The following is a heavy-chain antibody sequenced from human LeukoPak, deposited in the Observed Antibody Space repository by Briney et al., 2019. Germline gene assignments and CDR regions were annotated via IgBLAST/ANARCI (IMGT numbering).Heavy chain of an antibody. D-gene: IGHD6-13*01. CDR1: GGSISSYY. Sequence: KPSETLSLTCTVSGGSISSYYWSWIRQPPGKGLEWIGYIYYSGSTNYNPSLKSRVTISVDTSKNQFSLKLSSVTAADTAVYYCAGETMGPPLIAAAGPFDYWGQGTLVTVSS. CDR2: IYYSGST. V-gene: IGHV4-59*08. J-gene: IGHJ4*02. CDR3: AGETMGPPLIAAAGPFDY.